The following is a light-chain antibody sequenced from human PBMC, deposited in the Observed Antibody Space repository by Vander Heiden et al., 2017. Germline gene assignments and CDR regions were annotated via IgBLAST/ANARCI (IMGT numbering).Light chain of an antibody. CDR2: DDS. CDR1: KLGSKS. Sequence: SSVLTHPPSLSLPPRPTAPITCGGNKLGSKSVHWYQQKTGQAPILVVHDDSDRPPGIPERFAASNSGNTATLTISSVGAGDEADYFCQVGDTVRDHFVFGGGTKLTVL. CDR3: QVGDTVRDHFV. J-gene: IGLJ1*01. V-gene: IGLV3-21*02.